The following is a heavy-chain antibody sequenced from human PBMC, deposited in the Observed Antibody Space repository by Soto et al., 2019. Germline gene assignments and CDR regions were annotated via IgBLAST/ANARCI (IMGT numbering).Heavy chain of an antibody. CDR3: ARKHYDILTGYYKFDY. D-gene: IGHD3-9*01. Sequence: GGSLRLSRAASGFTVSSTYMSWVCQAPGKGLEWVSVIYSGGSTYYADSVKGRFTFSRDNSKNTVYLQANNLRAEDTAVYYCARKHYDILTGYYKFDYWGQGTLVTVPS. V-gene: IGHV3-66*01. CDR2: IYSGGST. CDR1: GFTVSSTY. J-gene: IGHJ4*02.